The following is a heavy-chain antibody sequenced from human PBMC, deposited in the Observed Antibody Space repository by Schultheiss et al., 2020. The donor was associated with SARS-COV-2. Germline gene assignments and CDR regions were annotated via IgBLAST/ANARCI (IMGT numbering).Heavy chain of an antibody. CDR2: IYHSGST. J-gene: IGHJ6*02. CDR1: SGSISSGGYY. Sequence: SETLSLTCTVSSGSISSGGYYWSWIRQPPGKGLEWIGSIYHSGSTYYNPSLKSRVTISVDTSKNQFSLKLSSVTAADTAVYYCAREDLQAFYYYGMDVWGQGTTVTVSS. CDR3: AREDLQAFYYYGMDV. D-gene: IGHD5-24*01. V-gene: IGHV4-39*07.